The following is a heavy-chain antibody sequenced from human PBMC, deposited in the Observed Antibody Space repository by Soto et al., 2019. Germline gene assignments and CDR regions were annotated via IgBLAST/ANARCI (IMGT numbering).Heavy chain of an antibody. CDR3: MYYYGSGSDY. CDR2: ISYDGSNK. V-gene: IGHV3-30-3*01. CDR1: GFTFSSYA. D-gene: IGHD3-10*01. Sequence: QLLESGGGLVQPGGSLRLSCAASGFTFSSYAMHWVRQAPGKGLEWVAVISYDGSNKYYADSVKGRFTISRDNSKNTLYLQMNSLRAEDTAVYYCMYYYGSGSDYWGQGTLVTVSS. J-gene: IGHJ4*02.